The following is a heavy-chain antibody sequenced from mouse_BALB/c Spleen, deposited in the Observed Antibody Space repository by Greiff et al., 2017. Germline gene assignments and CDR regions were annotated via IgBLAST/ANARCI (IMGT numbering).Heavy chain of an antibody. CDR2: ILPGSGST. CDR3: ARSRGSSPFAY. J-gene: IGHJ3*01. Sequence: VKVVESGAELMKPGASVKISCKATGYTFSSYWIEWVKQRPGHGLEWIGEILPGSGSTNYNEKFKGKATFTADTSSNTAYMQLSSLTSEDSAVYYCARSRGSSPFAYWGQGTLVTVSA. D-gene: IGHD1-1*01. V-gene: IGHV1-9*01. CDR1: GYTFSSYW.